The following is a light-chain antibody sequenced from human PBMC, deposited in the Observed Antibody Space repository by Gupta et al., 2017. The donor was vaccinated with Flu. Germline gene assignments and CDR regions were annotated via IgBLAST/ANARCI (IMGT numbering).Light chain of an antibody. V-gene: IGKV1-27*01. CDR1: QDISNY. CDR3: QKDNTAPFT. J-gene: IGKJ3*01. CDR2: AAS. Sequence: DTQMTQSPSSLSASVGDRVTITCRASQDISNYLVWYQQKPGKPPNLLIYAASTLQPGVPSLFSGSGSGTDFTLTISSLQPEDVATYYCQKDNTAPFTFGPGTKVDIK.